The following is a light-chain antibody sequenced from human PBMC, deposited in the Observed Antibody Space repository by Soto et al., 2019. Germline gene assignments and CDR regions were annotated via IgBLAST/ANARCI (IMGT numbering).Light chain of an antibody. Sequence: EIVLTQSPSTLSLSPGERATLSCRASQSVSSYLAWYQQKPGQAPRLLIYDASNVATGIPARFSGSGSGTEFTLTISSLEPEDFAVYYCQQRSNWPFTFGGGTKVEIK. CDR3: QQRSNWPFT. CDR1: QSVSSY. V-gene: IGKV3-11*01. J-gene: IGKJ4*01. CDR2: DAS.